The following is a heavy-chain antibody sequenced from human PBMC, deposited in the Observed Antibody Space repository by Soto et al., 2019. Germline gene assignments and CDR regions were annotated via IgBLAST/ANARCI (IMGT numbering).Heavy chain of an antibody. V-gene: IGHV4-59*01. D-gene: IGHD2-15*01. J-gene: IGHJ5*02. Sequence: PSETLSLTCTVSGGSISSSYWSWIRQPPGKGLEWLAYIYDDGSANYNPSLKSRATISLDMSKNQFSLKLTSVTAADTAVYYCARDKYCSGGSCRKNWFDTWGQGTLVTVS. CDR1: GGSISSSY. CDR3: ARDKYCSGGSCRKNWFDT. CDR2: IYDDGSA.